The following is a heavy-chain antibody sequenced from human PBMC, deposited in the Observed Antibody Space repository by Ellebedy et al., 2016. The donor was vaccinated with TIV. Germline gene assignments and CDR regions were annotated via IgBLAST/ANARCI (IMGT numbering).Heavy chain of an antibody. D-gene: IGHD6-19*01. CDR2: IYPTDSDI. CDR1: GYNFTNYW. J-gene: IGHJ4*02. V-gene: IGHV5-51*01. Sequence: PGGSLRLSCKGSGYNFTNYWIGWVRQMPGKGLEWMGIIYPTDSDIRYSPSFQGQVTISVDKSINTAYLQWSSLKASDTAMYYCARGQWLVRFEYWGQGTLVTVSS. CDR3: ARGQWLVRFEY.